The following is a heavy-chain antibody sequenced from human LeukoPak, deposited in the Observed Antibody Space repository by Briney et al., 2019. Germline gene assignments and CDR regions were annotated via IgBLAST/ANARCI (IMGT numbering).Heavy chain of an antibody. D-gene: IGHD6-13*01. V-gene: IGHV3-21*01. CDR2: ISSSSSYI. J-gene: IGHJ4*02. Sequence: PGGSLRLSCAASGFTFSSYSMNWVRQAPGKGLEWVSSISSSSSYIYYADSVKGRFTISRDNAKNSLYLQMNSLRAEDTAVYYCARAALAAAGTFDYWGQGTLVTVSS. CDR3: ARAALAAAGTFDY. CDR1: GFTFSSYS.